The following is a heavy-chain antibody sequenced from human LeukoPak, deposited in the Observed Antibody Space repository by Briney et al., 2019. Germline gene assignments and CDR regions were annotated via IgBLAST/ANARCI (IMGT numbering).Heavy chain of an antibody. Sequence: SETLSLTCSVSGGSISTHYWSWIRQPAGKGLEWIAQIHTSGSTNFNPSLKSRVSISLDTPNNQFSLMISSVTAADTAIYYWARRGRSAGWSFDYWGHGTLASVSS. J-gene: IGHJ4*01. CDR2: IHTSGST. V-gene: IGHV4-4*07. D-gene: IGHD6-19*01. CDR3: ARRGRSAGWSFDY. CDR1: GGSISTHY.